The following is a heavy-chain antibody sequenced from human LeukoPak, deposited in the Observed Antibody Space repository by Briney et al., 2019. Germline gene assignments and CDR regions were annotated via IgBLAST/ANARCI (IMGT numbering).Heavy chain of an antibody. V-gene: IGHV1-46*01. J-gene: IGHJ4*02. Sequence: GASVKVSCKASGYTFTSYYMHWVRQAPGQGLEWMGIINPSGGSTSYAQKFQGRVTVTRDTFTSTVYMELSSLRSEDTAVYYCASSIRDSSSWYGGDSSGPGDYWGQGTLVTVSS. CDR1: GYTFTSYY. D-gene: IGHD6-13*01. CDR2: INPSGGST. CDR3: ASSIRDSSSWYGGDSSGPGDY.